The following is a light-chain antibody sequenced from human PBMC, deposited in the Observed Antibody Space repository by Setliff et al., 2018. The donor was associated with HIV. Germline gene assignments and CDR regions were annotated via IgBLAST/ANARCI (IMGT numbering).Light chain of an antibody. V-gene: IGLV2-14*01. CDR3: SSYTSSSTDV. Sequence: QSALAQPASVSGSPGQSITISCTGTSSDVGTYNAVYWYQQHPGKAPKLMIYDVSTRPSGVSNRFSGSKSGSTASLTISGLQTEDEADYYCSSYTSSSTDVFGTGTKVTV. CDR2: DVS. CDR1: SSDVGTYNA. J-gene: IGLJ1*01.